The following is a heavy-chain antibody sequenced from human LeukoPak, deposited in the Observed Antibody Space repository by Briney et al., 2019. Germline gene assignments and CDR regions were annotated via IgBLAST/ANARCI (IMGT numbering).Heavy chain of an antibody. CDR1: EFTFSSLA. D-gene: IGHD1-1*01. CDR3: ARDDPGGIDY. J-gene: IGHJ4*02. CDR2: ISDSGDT. Sequence: GGSLRLSCAASEFTFSSLALSWVRQAPGKGLEWVSSISDSGDTFYADSVKGRFTISRDNPKNTLYLQMNSLRGEDTAVYYCARDDPGGIDYWGQGTLVTVSS. V-gene: IGHV3-23*01.